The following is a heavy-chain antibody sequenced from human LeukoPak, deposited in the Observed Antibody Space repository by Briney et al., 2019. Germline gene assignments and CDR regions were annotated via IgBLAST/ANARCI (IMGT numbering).Heavy chain of an antibody. V-gene: IGHV3-9*01. Sequence: GGSLRLSCAASGFTFDDYAMHWVRQAPGKGLEWVSGISWNSGSIGYANSVKGRFTISRDNAKNSLYLQMNSLRAEDTALYYCAKDITPYCSSTSCYPFDYWGQGTLVTVSS. J-gene: IGHJ4*02. D-gene: IGHD2-2*01. CDR1: GFTFDDYA. CDR3: AKDITPYCSSTSCYPFDY. CDR2: ISWNSGSI.